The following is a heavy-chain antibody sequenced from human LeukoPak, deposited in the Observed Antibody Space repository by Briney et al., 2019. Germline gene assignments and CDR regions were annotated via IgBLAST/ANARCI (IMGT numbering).Heavy chain of an antibody. J-gene: IGHJ3*02. CDR2: INSDGSST. V-gene: IGHV3-74*01. CDR3: ARGRAVVPAARKPHDAFDI. D-gene: IGHD2-2*01. Sequence: SGGSLRLSCAASGFNFSSYWMHWVRQAPGKGLVWVSRINSDGSSTSYADSVKGRFTISRDNAKNTLYLQMNSLRAEDTAVYYCARGRAVVPAARKPHDAFDIWGQGTMVTVSS. CDR1: GFNFSSYW.